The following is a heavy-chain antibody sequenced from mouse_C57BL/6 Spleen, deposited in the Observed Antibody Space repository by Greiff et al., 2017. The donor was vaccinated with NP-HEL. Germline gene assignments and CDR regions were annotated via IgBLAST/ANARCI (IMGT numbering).Heavy chain of an antibody. CDR3: ARSAHYDYDETVYYFDY. CDR1: GYSFTDYN. CDR2: INPNYGTT. J-gene: IGHJ2*01. V-gene: IGHV1-39*01. D-gene: IGHD2-4*01. Sequence: EVKLQESGPELVKPGASVKISCKASGYSFTDYNMNWVKQSNGKSLEWIGVINPNYGTTSYNQKFKGKATLTVDQSSSTAYMQLNSLTSEDSAVYYCARSAHYDYDETVYYFDYWGQGTTLTVSS.